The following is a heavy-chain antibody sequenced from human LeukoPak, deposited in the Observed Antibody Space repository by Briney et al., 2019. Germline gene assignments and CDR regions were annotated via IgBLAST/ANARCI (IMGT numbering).Heavy chain of an antibody. CDR2: IKSKTDGGTT. CDR1: GFTFSSYA. J-gene: IGHJ5*02. D-gene: IGHD2-21*02. V-gene: IGHV3-15*01. CDR3: TTDWGLPYCGGDCYLP. Sequence: GGSLRLSCAASGFTFSSYAMSWVRQAPGKGLEWVGRIKSKTDGGTTDYAAPVKGRFTISRDDSKNTLYLQMNSLKTEDTAVYYCTTDWGLPYCGGDCYLPWGQGTLVTVSS.